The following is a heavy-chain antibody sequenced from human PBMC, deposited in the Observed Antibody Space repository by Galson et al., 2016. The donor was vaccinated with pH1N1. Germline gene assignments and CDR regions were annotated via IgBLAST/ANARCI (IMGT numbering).Heavy chain of an antibody. CDR3: VKLDSSGYYYGRFDS. V-gene: IGHV3-7*01. CDR2: INQDGSVK. CDR1: GFTFSSYW. J-gene: IGHJ4*02. D-gene: IGHD3-22*01. Sequence: SLRLSCAASGFTFSSYWMSWVRQAPGKGLEWVANINQDGSVKYYVDPVKGRFTISRDNAKNSVYLQMNSLSAEDTAVYYCVKLDSSGYYYGRFDSWGQGTLVTVSS.